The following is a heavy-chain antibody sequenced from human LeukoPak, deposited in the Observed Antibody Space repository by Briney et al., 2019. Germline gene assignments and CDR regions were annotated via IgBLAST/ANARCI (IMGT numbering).Heavy chain of an antibody. D-gene: IGHD3-10*01. Sequence: PSETLSLTCTVSGGSVSSDIYYWTWIRQPPGKGLEWIGYFYYNGNTNYNPSFKSRVTISVDTSKNQFSLKLSSVTAADTAVYYCARERRFGPYYYVMDVWGQGTTVTVSS. V-gene: IGHV4-61*01. CDR3: ARERRFGPYYYVMDV. CDR1: GGSVSSDIYY. J-gene: IGHJ6*02. CDR2: FYYNGNT.